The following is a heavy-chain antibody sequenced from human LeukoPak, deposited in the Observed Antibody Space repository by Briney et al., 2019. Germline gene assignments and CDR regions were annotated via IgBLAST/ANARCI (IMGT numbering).Heavy chain of an antibody. CDR1: GYTFTSYG. CDR3: ARSALIAVAGKDDY. V-gene: IGHV1-18*04. Sequence: ASVKVSCKASGYTFTSYGISWVRQAPGQGLEWMGWISAYSGNTNYAQKLQGRVTMTTDTSTSTAYMELRSLRSDDTAVYYCARSALIAVAGKDDYWGQGTLVTVSS. D-gene: IGHD6-19*01. CDR2: ISAYSGNT. J-gene: IGHJ4*02.